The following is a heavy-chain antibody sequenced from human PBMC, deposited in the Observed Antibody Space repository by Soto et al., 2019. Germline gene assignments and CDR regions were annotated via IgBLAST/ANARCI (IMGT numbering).Heavy chain of an antibody. Sequence: GGSLRLSCAASGFTFSSYAMHWVRQAPGKGLEWVAVISYDGSNKYYADSVKGRFTISRDNSKNTLYLQMNSLRAEDTAVYYCARGPRIAVAGTGAFDIWGQGTMVTVSS. CDR2: ISYDGSNK. CDR1: GFTFSSYA. J-gene: IGHJ3*02. D-gene: IGHD6-19*01. V-gene: IGHV3-30*04. CDR3: ARGPRIAVAGTGAFDI.